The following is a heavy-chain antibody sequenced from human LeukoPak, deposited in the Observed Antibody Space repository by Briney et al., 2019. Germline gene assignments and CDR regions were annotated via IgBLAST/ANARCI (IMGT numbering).Heavy chain of an antibody. V-gene: IGHV1-18*01. Sequence: ASVKVSCKASGYTFTSYGISWVRQAPGQGLEWMGWISAYNGNTNYAQKFQGRVTMTRNTSISTAYMELSSLRSEDTGVYYCARRRGTFGGAGYYFDYWGQGTLVTVSS. D-gene: IGHD3-16*01. J-gene: IGHJ4*02. CDR2: ISAYNGNT. CDR1: GYTFTSYG. CDR3: ARRRGTFGGAGYYFDY.